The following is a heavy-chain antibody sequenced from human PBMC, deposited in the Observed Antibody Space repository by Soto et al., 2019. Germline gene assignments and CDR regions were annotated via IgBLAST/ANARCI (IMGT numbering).Heavy chain of an antibody. J-gene: IGHJ5*02. CDR3: STSSSGWPNWFDP. Sequence: LQLQESGSRLVKPSQTLSLTCAVSGDSISGSHYSWSWIRQPPGKGLEWIGYIHSGGTHYRPSLRRRVSISIDGSKNQFSLRLTSVTAADTAVYYCSTSSSGWPNWFDPWGQGTLVTVSS. V-gene: IGHV4-30-2*01. CDR1: GDSISGSHYS. CDR2: IHSGGT. D-gene: IGHD6-19*01.